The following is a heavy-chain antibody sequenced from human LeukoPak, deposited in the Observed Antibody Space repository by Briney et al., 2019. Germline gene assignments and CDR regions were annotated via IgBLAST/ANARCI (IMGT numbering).Heavy chain of an antibody. CDR3: AGDRGRITMVRGVIIV. J-gene: IGHJ4*02. D-gene: IGHD3-10*01. CDR2: INPNSGGT. CDR1: GGTFSRYA. Sequence: ASVKVSCKASGGTFSRYAISWVRQAPGQGLEWMGWINPNSGGTDYAQKFQGRVTMTTDPSITPAYMELSRLRSYDPAVQYCAGDRGRITMVRGVIIVWGQGTLVTVSS. V-gene: IGHV1-2*02.